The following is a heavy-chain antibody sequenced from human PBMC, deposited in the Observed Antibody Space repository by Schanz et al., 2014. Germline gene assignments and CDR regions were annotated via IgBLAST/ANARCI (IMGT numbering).Heavy chain of an antibody. V-gene: IGHV3-7*03. Sequence: EVQLVESEGGLVQPGGSLRLSCAASGFTFSSYAMSWVRQAPGKGLEWVANMNQDGSVKNYVDSVKGRFTISRDNAKNSLYLQMNSLRVEDTAEYYCAKNWKGHHITGRPGWSDGMDVWGQGTTVTVSS. D-gene: IGHD6-6*01. J-gene: IGHJ6*02. CDR3: AKNWKGHHITGRPGWSDGMDV. CDR2: MNQDGSVK. CDR1: GFTFSSYA.